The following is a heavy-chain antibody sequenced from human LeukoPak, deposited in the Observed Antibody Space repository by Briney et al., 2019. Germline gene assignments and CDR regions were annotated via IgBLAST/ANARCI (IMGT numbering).Heavy chain of an antibody. Sequence: GGSLRLSCAAPGFTFSSYGMHWVRQAPGKGLEWVAFIRYDGSNKYYADSVKGRFTISRDNSKNTLYLQMNSLRAEYTAVYYCAKGGDEYSSSPIDYWGQGTLVTVS. CDR3: AKGGDEYSSSPIDY. V-gene: IGHV3-30*02. D-gene: IGHD6-13*01. CDR2: IRYDGSNK. J-gene: IGHJ4*02. CDR1: GFTFSSYG.